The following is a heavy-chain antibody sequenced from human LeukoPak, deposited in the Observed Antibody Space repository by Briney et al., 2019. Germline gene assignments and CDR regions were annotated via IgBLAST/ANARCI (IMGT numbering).Heavy chain of an antibody. CDR3: VSGHSSGFA. CDR1: GFAFSSYW. D-gene: IGHD6-19*01. J-gene: IGHJ5*02. CDR2: IYSDGSST. Sequence: VGSLRLSSAAPGFAFSSYWMHWVRQAPGKGLVWVSRIYSDGSSTNYADSVKGRFTISRDNAKNTLYLQMNSLRAEDTAVYFCVSGHSSGFAWGQGTLVTVSS. V-gene: IGHV3-74*01.